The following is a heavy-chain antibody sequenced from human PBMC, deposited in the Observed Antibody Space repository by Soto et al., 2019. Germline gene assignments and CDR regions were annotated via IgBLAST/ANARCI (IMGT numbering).Heavy chain of an antibody. CDR1: GFTFSDYA. D-gene: IGHD3-22*01. CDR2: ITGSGGRP. CDR3: AKATYYYDSSSYYRVYFDY. V-gene: IGHV3-23*01. Sequence: PGGSLRLSCEASGFTFSDYAMGWVRQAPGKGLEWVSAITGSGGRPYYADSVKGRFTISRDRTKNTLYLQKSGLRAEDTAVYFCAKATYYYDSSSYYRVYFDYWGQGALVTVSS. J-gene: IGHJ4*02.